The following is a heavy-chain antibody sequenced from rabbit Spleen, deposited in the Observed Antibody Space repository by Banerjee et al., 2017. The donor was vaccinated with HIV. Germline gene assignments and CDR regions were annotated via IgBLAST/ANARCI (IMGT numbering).Heavy chain of an antibody. CDR3: GRGPGGYGVGTSDL. CDR2: IYTGSDRT. J-gene: IGHJ3*01. V-gene: IGHV1S45*01. D-gene: IGHD7-1*01. CDR1: GFSFSSGYY. Sequence: QEQLEESGGGLVQPEGFLTLTCTASGFSFSSGYYMCWVRQAPGKGLEWIACIYTGSDRTYYASWAKGRFTISKTSSTTVTLQMTSLTAADTATYFCGRGPGGYGVGTSDLWGPGTLVTVS.